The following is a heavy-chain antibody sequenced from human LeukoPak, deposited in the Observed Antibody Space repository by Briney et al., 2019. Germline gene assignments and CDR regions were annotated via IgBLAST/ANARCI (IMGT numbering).Heavy chain of an antibody. CDR2: ISSSGSTI. V-gene: IGHV3-11*04. J-gene: IGHJ5*02. Sequence: GGSLNLPGAASGLPFGAYYRSWIRQPPGKGLEWFPYISSSGSTIYYADSVKGRFTISRDNAKNSLYLQMTSLRAEDTAVYYCARDGYSYGINWFDPWGQGTLVTVSS. CDR3: ARDGYSYGINWFDP. D-gene: IGHD5-18*01. CDR1: GLPFGAYY.